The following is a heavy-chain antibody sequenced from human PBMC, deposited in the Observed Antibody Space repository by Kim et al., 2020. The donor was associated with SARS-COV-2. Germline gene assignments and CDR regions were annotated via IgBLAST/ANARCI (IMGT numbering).Heavy chain of an antibody. V-gene: IGHV3-23*01. D-gene: IGHD4-17*01. J-gene: IGHJ3*02. Sequence: GGSLRLSCTASGFTFTNHGMNWVRQAPGKGLAWVSTISPDGATTYYADSVKGRFTTSRDNSKNTLYLQMNSLRAEDTALYYCAKDVRRDHGGYAGLDTFDIWGQGTMVTVSS. CDR1: GFTFTNHG. CDR2: ISPDGATT. CDR3: AKDVRRDHGGYAGLDTFDI.